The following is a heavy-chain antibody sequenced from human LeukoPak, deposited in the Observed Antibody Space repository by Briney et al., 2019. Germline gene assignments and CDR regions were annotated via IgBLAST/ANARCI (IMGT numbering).Heavy chain of an antibody. CDR2: IQYDGSNE. J-gene: IGHJ4*02. Sequence: GGSLRLSCAASGFTFSSYGMHWVRQAPGKGLEWVAYIQYDGSNEQYADSVKGRFSISRDSSKNILYLQMNSLRAEDTAVYYCAKETLSWGQGTLVTVSS. V-gene: IGHV3-30*02. CDR1: GFTFSSYG. CDR3: AKETLS.